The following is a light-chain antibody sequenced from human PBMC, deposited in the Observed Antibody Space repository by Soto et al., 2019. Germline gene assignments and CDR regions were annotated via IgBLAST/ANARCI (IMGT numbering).Light chain of an antibody. Sequence: EIVLTQSPATLSLSPGERATLSCRASQSVSSYLAWYQQKPGQAPRLLIYDASNRATGIPAKFSGSGSGTDFTLTISSLDAEDFAVYYCQQRSNWAPYTFGQGTRLEIQ. V-gene: IGKV3-11*01. CDR1: QSVSSY. CDR2: DAS. J-gene: IGKJ5*01. CDR3: QQRSNWAPYT.